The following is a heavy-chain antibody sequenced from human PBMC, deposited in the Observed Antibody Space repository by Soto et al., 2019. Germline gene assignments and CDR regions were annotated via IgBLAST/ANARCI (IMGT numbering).Heavy chain of an antibody. J-gene: IGHJ6*03. CDR2: ISGSGGST. V-gene: IGHV3-23*01. Sequence: GGSLRLSCAASGFTFSSYAMSWVRQAPGKGLEWVSAISGSGGSTYYADSVKGRFTISRNNSKNTLYLQMNSLRVEDTAVYYCAKAAEWEYCTNGVCYWTHSLYMDVWGKGTTVTVSS. CDR3: AKAAEWEYCTNGVCYWTHSLYMDV. D-gene: IGHD2-8*01. CDR1: GFTFSSYA.